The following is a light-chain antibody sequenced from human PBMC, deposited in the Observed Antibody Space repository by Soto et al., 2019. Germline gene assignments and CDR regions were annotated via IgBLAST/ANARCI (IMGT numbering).Light chain of an antibody. CDR2: GAS. CDR3: QQYTNWPPYT. V-gene: IGKV3-15*01. Sequence: EKVMTQSPATLSVSPGERVTLSCRASQSVSSNLAWYQQKPGQAPRLLIYGASTRATDIPARFSGSGSGTEFPLTISSLQPEDFAVYYCQQYTNWPPYTFGQGTKLEIK. J-gene: IGKJ2*01. CDR1: QSVSSN.